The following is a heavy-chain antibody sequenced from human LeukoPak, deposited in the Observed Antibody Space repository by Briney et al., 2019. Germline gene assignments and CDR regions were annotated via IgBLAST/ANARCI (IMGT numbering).Heavy chain of an antibody. J-gene: IGHJ4*02. CDR2: ISYDGSNK. CDR1: GFTFSSYA. D-gene: IGHD3-10*01. V-gene: IGHV3-30*04. CDR3: ARGYYGSGSWFDY. Sequence: GGSLRLSCAAPGFTFSSYAMHWVRQAPAKGLEWVAVISYDGSNKYYADSVKGRFTISRDNSKNTLYLQMNSLRAEDTAVYYCARGYYGSGSWFDYWGQGTLVTVSS.